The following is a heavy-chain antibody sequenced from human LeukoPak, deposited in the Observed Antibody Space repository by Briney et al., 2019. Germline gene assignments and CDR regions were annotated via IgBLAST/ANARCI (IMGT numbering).Heavy chain of an antibody. D-gene: IGHD3-10*01. CDR3: AKDHYGSGSYLHR. CDR1: GFTFDDYA. V-gene: IGHV3-9*01. CDR2: ISWNSGSI. Sequence: GGSLRLSCAASGFTFDDYAMHWVRQAPGKGLEWVSGISWNSGSIGYADSVKGRFTISRDNAKNSLYLQMNSLRAEDTALYYCAKDHYGSGSYLHRWGQGTLVTVSS. J-gene: IGHJ4*02.